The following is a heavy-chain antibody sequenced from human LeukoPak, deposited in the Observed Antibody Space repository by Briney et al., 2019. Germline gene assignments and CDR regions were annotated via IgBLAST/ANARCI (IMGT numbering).Heavy chain of an antibody. V-gene: IGHV4-61*02. Sequence: PSQTLSLTCTVSGGSISSGSYYWSWIRQPAGKGLEWIGRIYTSGSTNYNPSLKSRVIISIDTSKNQFSLKLSSVTAADTAVYYCAIITLDFWSGYFDYWGQGTLVTVSS. CDR2: IYTSGST. CDR3: AIITLDFWSGYFDY. CDR1: GGSISSGSYY. D-gene: IGHD3-3*01. J-gene: IGHJ4*02.